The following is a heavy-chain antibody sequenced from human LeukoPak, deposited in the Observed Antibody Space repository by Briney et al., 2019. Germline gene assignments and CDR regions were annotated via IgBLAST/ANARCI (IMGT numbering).Heavy chain of an antibody. J-gene: IGHJ4*02. D-gene: IGHD3-22*01. CDR2: INIHNGYT. Sequence: ASVKVSCKASGYTFSSYGISWVRQAPGQGLEWMGWINIHNGYTIYGQKIQGRVTMTTDTSTSTAYMELRSLRSDDTAVYYCARDLPGYYDSSGYYYLGSIFDYWGQGTLVTVSS. CDR1: GYTFSSYG. CDR3: ARDLPGYYDSSGYYYLGSIFDY. V-gene: IGHV1-18*01.